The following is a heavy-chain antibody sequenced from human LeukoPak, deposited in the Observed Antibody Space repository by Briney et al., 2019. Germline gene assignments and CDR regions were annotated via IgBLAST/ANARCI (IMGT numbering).Heavy chain of an antibody. J-gene: IGHJ3*02. CDR2: IIPILGTA. CDR1: GGTFSSYA. CDR3: ARWVATAMVTGAFDI. Sequence: ASVKVSCKASGGTFSSYAISWVRQAPGQGLEWMGRIIPILGTANYAQKFQGRVTITADESTSTAYMELSSLRSEDTAVYYCARWVATAMVTGAFDIWGQGTMVTVSS. D-gene: IGHD5-18*01. V-gene: IGHV1-69*11.